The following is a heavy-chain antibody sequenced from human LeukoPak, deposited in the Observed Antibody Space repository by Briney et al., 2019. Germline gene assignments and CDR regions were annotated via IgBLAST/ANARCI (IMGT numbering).Heavy chain of an antibody. V-gene: IGHV3-21*06. CDR2: ISNSGTYI. Sequence: GGPLRLSCAASGFTFSTYSMNWVRQAPGKGLEWVSSISNSGTYIYYADSVKGRFSIPRDNAKNSLYLQMNSLRAEDTAVYYYSRRYCSSTNCYAFDDWGQGTLVTVSS. J-gene: IGHJ4*02. CDR1: GFTFSTYS. D-gene: IGHD2-2*01. CDR3: SRRYCSSTNCYAFDD.